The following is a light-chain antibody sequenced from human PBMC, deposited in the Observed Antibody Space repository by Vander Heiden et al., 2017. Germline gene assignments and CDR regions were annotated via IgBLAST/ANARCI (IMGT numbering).Light chain of an antibody. V-gene: IGLV2-8*01. CDR3: TSYGGSNNV. CDR2: EVS. J-gene: IGLJ1*01. CDR1: SSDVGGYNY. Sequence: QSALTQPPSASGSPGQSVTISCTGTSSDVGGYNYVSWHQQHPGNAPILIIEEVSKRPSGVPDRFSGSKSGTTASPTVSGLQAEDDAYYYSTSYGGSNNVFGTGTKVTVL.